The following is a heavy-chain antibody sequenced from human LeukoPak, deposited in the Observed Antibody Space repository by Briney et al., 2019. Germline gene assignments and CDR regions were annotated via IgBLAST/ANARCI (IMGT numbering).Heavy chain of an antibody. Sequence: NSSETLSLTCAVYGGSFSGYYWSWIRQPPGKGLEWIGEINHSGSTNYNPSLKSRVTISVDTSKNQFSLKLSSVTAADTAVYYCARKEVVGTRSYWGQGTLVTVSS. J-gene: IGHJ4*02. D-gene: IGHD1-26*01. CDR1: GGSFSGYY. CDR3: ARKEVVGTRSY. V-gene: IGHV4-34*01. CDR2: INHSGST.